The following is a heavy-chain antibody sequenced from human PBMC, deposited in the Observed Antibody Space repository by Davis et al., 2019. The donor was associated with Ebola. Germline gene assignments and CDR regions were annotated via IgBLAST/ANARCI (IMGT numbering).Heavy chain of an antibody. CDR1: GFTFSSYS. CDR2: ISSSSSYI. Sequence: GESLKISCAASGFTFSSYSMNWVRQAPGKGLEWVSSISSSSSYIYYTDSVKGRFTISRDNAKNSLYLQMDNLRADDTAVYYCARGSVAVAGTPFDHWGQGALVTVST. D-gene: IGHD6-19*01. CDR3: ARGSVAVAGTPFDH. J-gene: IGHJ4*02. V-gene: IGHV3-21*01.